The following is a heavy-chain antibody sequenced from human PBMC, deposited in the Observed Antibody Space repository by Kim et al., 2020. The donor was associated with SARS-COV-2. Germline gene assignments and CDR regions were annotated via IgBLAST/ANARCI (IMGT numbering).Heavy chain of an antibody. J-gene: IGHJ4*02. CDR3: ARDMNPTVYDY. D-gene: IGHD4-4*01. CDR2: VNAGNDKT. CDR1: GYTFKSYP. V-gene: IGHV1-3*01. Sequence: ASVKVSCKASGYTFKSYPIHWLRQAPGQRLEWMGWVNAGNDKTKYSQKFQGRVTITRDTSANTAYMELSSLTSEDTAVYYCARDMNPTVYDYWGQGTLVT.